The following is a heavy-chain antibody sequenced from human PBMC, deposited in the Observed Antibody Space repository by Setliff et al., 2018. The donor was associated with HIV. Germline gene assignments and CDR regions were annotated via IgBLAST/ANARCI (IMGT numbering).Heavy chain of an antibody. CDR2: INQDGSEK. V-gene: IGHV3-7*01. D-gene: IGHD6-13*01. Sequence: SGGSLRLSCAASGFNFSSHTMSWVRQAPGKGLEWVANINQDGSEKYYVDSVKGRFTISRDNAKNSLYLQMNSLRADDTAMYYCAKVRDGSSPGFHHWGQGTLVTVSS. CDR1: GFNFSSHT. CDR3: AKVRDGSSPGFHH. J-gene: IGHJ1*01.